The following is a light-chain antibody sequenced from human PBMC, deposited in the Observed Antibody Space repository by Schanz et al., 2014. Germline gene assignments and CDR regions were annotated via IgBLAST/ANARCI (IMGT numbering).Light chain of an antibody. CDR1: QSVGTN. Sequence: EVVMTQFPLTLSASPGERATLSCWASQSVGTNLAWYQQRPGQPPRLLIDGASTRAAGIPTRFGGSGSGTDFTLTITSLQSEDFALYYCQQYNNWLRGFGGGTKVEIK. CDR2: GAS. V-gene: IGKV3D-15*01. J-gene: IGKJ4*01. CDR3: QQYNNWLRG.